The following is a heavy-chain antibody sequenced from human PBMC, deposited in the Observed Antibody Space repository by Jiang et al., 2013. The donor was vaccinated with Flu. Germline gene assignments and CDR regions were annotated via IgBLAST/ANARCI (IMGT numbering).Heavy chain of an antibody. J-gene: IGHJ4*02. V-gene: IGHV5-51*01. CDR1: GYSFSIHW. CDR2: IYPRDSDT. D-gene: IGHD3-10*01. CDR3: ARQAYYGSGPPFNY. Sequence: GAEVKKPGESLKISCTISGYSFSIHWIGWARQMPGKGLEYMGIIYPRDSDTRYSPSFQGQVTISADESISTAYLEWSSLKASDTAIYYCARQAYYGSGPPFNYWGQGTLVTVSS.